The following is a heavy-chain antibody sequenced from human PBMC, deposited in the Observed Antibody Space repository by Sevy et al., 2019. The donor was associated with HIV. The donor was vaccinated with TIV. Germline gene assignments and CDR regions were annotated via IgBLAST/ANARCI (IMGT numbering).Heavy chain of an antibody. J-gene: IGHJ6*02. CDR2: ISANNDNT. D-gene: IGHD3-10*01. V-gene: IGHV1-18*01. Sequence: ASVKVSCKASGYTFSSYGITWVRQAPGQGLEWMGWISANNDNTIYAQKFQGRVIMTTDTYTSTAYVELRSLRSDDTAVYYCAGDSMPMVQGVIITPYYYAMDVWGQGTTVTVSS. CDR3: AGDSMPMVQGVIITPYYYAMDV. CDR1: GYTFSSYG.